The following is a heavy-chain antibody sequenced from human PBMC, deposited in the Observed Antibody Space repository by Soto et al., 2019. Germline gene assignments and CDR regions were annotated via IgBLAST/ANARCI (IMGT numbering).Heavy chain of an antibody. J-gene: IGHJ4*02. Sequence: ASVKVSCKASGYTFTSYGISWVRQAPGQGLEWMGWISAYNGNTNYAQKLQGRVTMTTDTSTSTAYMELRSLRSDDTAVYYCARDPPDYFDSSPYPDDWGQGTLVTVA. CDR3: ARDPPDYFDSSPYPDD. CDR2: ISAYNGNT. CDR1: GYTFTSYG. V-gene: IGHV1-18*01. D-gene: IGHD3-22*01.